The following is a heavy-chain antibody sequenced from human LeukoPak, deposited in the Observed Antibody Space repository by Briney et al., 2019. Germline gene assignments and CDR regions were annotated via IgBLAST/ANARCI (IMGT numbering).Heavy chain of an antibody. CDR1: GFTVSSNY. J-gene: IGHJ4*02. CDR2: IYTGGNT. V-gene: IGHV3-53*05. Sequence: PGGSLRLSCAASGFTVSSNYMNWVRQAPGKGLEWVSVIYTGGNTYYADSVKGRFTISRDNSKNTLYLQMNSLRVEDTAVYYCAGSWFYRDYFEYWGQGTLVTVSS. D-gene: IGHD3-10*01. CDR3: AGSWFYRDYFEY.